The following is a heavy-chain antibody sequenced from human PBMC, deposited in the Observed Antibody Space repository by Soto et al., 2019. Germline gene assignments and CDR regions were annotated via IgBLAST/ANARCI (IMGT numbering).Heavy chain of an antibody. J-gene: IGHJ3*02. CDR1: GYTLTELS. V-gene: IGHV1-24*01. D-gene: IGHD3-9*01. CDR3: ATLPILTGYYTSHGAFDI. CDR2: FDPEDGET. Sequence: ASVKVSCKVSGYTLTELSMHWVRQAPGKGLEWMGGFDPEDGETIYAQKFQGRVTMTEDTSTDTAYMELSSLRSEDTAVYYCATLPILTGYYTSHGAFDIWGQGTMVTVSS.